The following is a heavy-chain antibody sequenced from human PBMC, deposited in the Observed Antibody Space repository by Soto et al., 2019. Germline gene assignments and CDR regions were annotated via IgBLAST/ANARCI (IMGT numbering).Heavy chain of an antibody. Sequence: QVQLVQSGAEVKKPGSSVKVSCKASGGTFSSYAISWVRQAPGQGLEWMGGIIPIFGTANYAQKFQGRVTITADESTSTAYMELSSLRSEDTAVYYCARDRLVYPENYYYYGMDVWGQGTTVTVSS. CDR3: ARDRLVYPENYYYYGMDV. D-gene: IGHD2-2*01. V-gene: IGHV1-69*01. J-gene: IGHJ6*02. CDR1: GGTFSSYA. CDR2: IIPIFGTA.